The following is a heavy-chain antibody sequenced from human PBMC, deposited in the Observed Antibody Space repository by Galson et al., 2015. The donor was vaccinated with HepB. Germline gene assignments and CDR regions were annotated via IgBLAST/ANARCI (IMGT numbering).Heavy chain of an antibody. CDR3: ASRDSSPSGWETPFDY. CDR1: GYSFTSYW. D-gene: IGHD6-19*01. J-gene: IGHJ4*02. CDR2: IYPGDSDT. V-gene: IGHV5-51*01. Sequence: QSGAEVKKPGESLKISCKGSGYSFTSYWIGWVRQMPGKGLEWMGIIYPGDSDTRYSPSFQGQVTISADKSISTAYLQWSSLKASDTAMYYCASRDSSPSGWETPFDYWGQGTLVTVSS.